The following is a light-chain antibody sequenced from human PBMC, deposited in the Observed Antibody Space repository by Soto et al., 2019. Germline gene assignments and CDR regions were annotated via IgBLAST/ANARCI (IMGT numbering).Light chain of an antibody. Sequence: EIVVTQSPATLSVSPGERATLFCRASQGINNNLAWYQQRPGQAPRLLIYGASTRAPGIPARFSGSGSGTDFTLTKSSLQSEDFAVYHCQHYNNLPLSFGGGSKVEI. CDR2: GAS. J-gene: IGKJ4*01. CDR3: QHYNNLPLS. CDR1: QGINNN. V-gene: IGKV3-15*01.